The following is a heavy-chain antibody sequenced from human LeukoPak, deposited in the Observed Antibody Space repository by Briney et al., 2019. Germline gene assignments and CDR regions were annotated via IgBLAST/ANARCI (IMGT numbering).Heavy chain of an antibody. D-gene: IGHD6-13*01. CDR1: GFTFSDYY. CDR2: ISSSGSTI. J-gene: IGHJ3*02. Sequence: GGSLRLSCAASGFTFSDYYMSWIRQAPGKGLEWVSYISSSGSTIYYADSVKGRFTISRDNSKNTLYLQMNSLRAEDTAVYYCAKSLLSSTWFDAFDIWGQGTMVTVSS. V-gene: IGHV3-11*04. CDR3: AKSLLSSTWFDAFDI.